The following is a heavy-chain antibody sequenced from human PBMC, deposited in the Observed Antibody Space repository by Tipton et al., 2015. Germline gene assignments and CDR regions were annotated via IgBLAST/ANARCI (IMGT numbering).Heavy chain of an antibody. D-gene: IGHD5-12*01. CDR2: IHYSGAT. Sequence: TLSLTCTVSGDSINSYYWSWIRQPPGKGLEWIGYIHYSGATKYNPSLKSRVTISVDTSKNQFSLKLSSVTAADTAVYYCARRSTASGPPGRFDPWGQGTLVTVSS. J-gene: IGHJ5*02. CDR3: ARRSTASGPPGRFDP. CDR1: GDSINSYY. V-gene: IGHV4-59*01.